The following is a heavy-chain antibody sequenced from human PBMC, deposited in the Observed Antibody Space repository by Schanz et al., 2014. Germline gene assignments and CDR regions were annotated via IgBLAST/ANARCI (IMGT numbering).Heavy chain of an antibody. V-gene: IGHV1-2*06. D-gene: IGHD4-4*01. CDR3: ASALTTWGGMDV. Sequence: QVQLVQSGADVKKPGASVKVSCKASGYTFTGYSMHWVRQAPGQGLEWMGRINPNSGGTNYAQKFQGRVTMTRDTSISTVYMELTRLTFDDTAIYYCASALTTWGGMDVWGQGTTVTVSS. CDR1: GYTFTGYS. CDR2: INPNSGGT. J-gene: IGHJ6*02.